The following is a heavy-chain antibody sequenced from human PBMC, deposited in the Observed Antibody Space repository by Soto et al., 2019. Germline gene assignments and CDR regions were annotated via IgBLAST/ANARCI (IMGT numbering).Heavy chain of an antibody. CDR1: GYSFTSYW. D-gene: IGHD2-15*01. Sequence: GSLKISCKGCGYSFTSYWIGWVRQMPGKGLEWMGIIYPGDSDTRYSPSFQGQVTISADKSISTAYLQWSSLKASDTAMYYCARQYCSGGSCYGFDYWGQGTLVTASS. CDR3: ARQYCSGGSCYGFDY. V-gene: IGHV5-51*01. CDR2: IYPGDSDT. J-gene: IGHJ4*02.